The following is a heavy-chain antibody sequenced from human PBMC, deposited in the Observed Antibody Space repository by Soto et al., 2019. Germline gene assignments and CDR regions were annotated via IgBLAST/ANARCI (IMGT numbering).Heavy chain of an antibody. J-gene: IGHJ4*02. CDR3: ARQLIDYGDTREPNDY. CDR2: INPSGGST. V-gene: IGHV1-46*01. Sequence: ASVKVSCRASGYTFTSYYMHWVRQAPGQGLEWMGIINPSGGSTSYAQKFQGRVTMTRDTSTSTVYMELSSLRSGDTAVYYCARQLIDYGDTREPNDYWGQGTLVTVSS. CDR1: GYTFTSYY. D-gene: IGHD4-17*01.